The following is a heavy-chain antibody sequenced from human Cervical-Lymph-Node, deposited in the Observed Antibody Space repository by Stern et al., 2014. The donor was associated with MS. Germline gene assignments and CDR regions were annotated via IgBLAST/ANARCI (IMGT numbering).Heavy chain of an antibody. J-gene: IGHJ4*02. CDR2: IDDTGRT. D-gene: IGHD4-11*01. CDR3: VRQVTVRSRFDY. V-gene: IGHV4-39*01. Sequence: QLQLQESGPGLVKPSETLSRTCTVSGGSISSSYYWGWIRQSSGKGLEWIGSIDDTGRTFYNPSLKSRVPISVDTPNNQFSRKLSSVTAADTAVYYCVRQVTVRSRFDYWGQGTLVTVSS. CDR1: GGSISSSYY.